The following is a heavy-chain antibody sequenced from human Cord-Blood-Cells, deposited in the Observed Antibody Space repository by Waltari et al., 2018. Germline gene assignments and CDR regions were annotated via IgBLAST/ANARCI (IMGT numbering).Heavy chain of an antibody. CDR3: ARGWGIGSSWYWGAEYFQH. CDR1: GGSFRGYY. J-gene: IGHJ1*01. V-gene: IGHV4-34*01. CDR2: INHSGST. Sequence: QVQLQQWGAGLLKPSETLSLTCAVDGGSFRGYYWCWIRQPPGQGLGWIGEINHSGSTNYNPSLKSRVTISVDTSKNQFFLKLSSVTAADTAVYYCARGWGIGSSWYWGAEYFQHWGQGTLVTVSS. D-gene: IGHD6-13*01.